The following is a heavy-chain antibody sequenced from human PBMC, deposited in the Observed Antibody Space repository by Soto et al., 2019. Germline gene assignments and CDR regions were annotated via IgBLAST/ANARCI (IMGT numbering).Heavy chain of an antibody. CDR2: IKQDGSEK. CDR3: IFSNWRTRFDY. D-gene: IGHD6-13*01. V-gene: IGHV3-7*01. Sequence: GGSLRLSCVASGFTFSNYWMTWVRQAPGKGLEWVANIKQDGSEKYYVDSVKGRFTISRDNAKNSLYLQMNSLRADDTAVYYCIFSNWRTRFDYWGQGTLVTVSS. CDR1: GFTFSNYW. J-gene: IGHJ4*02.